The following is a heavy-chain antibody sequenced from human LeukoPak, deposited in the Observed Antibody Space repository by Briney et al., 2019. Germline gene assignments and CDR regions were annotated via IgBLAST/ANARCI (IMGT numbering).Heavy chain of an antibody. CDR2: ISSSSSYI. V-gene: IGHV3-21*01. Sequence: GGSLRLSCAASGFTFSTYSMNWVRQAPGKGLEWVSSISSSSSYIYYADSVKGRFTISRDNAKNSLYLQMNSLRAEDTAVYYCAVPYDSSGYADWYFDLWGRGTLVTVSS. CDR3: AVPYDSSGYADWYFDL. CDR1: GFTFSTYS. D-gene: IGHD3-22*01. J-gene: IGHJ2*01.